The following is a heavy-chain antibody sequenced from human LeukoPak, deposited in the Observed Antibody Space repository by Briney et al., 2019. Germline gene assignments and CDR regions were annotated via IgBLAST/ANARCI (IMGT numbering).Heavy chain of an antibody. V-gene: IGHV3-7*01. D-gene: IGHD6-19*01. CDR3: AGGESAIGWQFDP. J-gene: IGHJ5*02. CDR2: INGDGSVK. Sequence: PGGSLRLSCAASGFSFTTSHMSWVRQAPGKGLEWVANINGDGSVKYYVDSMEGRFTISRDNIRNSVFLQMSSLRAEDTAVYYCAGGESAIGWQFDPRGQGTLVTVSS. CDR1: GFSFTTSH.